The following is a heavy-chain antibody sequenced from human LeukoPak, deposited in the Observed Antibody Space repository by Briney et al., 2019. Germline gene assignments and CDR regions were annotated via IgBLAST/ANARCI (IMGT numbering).Heavy chain of an antibody. CDR1: GFTLSSYA. CDR3: AKDFYGSATYYFDY. D-gene: IGHD3-10*01. Sequence: GGSLRLSCAASGFTLSSYAMSWVCQAPGKGLEWDSAISGSGGSTYYADSVKGRFTISRDNSKNTLYLQMNSLRAEDTAVYCCAKDFYGSATYYFDYWDQGTLVTVSS. V-gene: IGHV3-23*01. J-gene: IGHJ4*02. CDR2: ISGSGGST.